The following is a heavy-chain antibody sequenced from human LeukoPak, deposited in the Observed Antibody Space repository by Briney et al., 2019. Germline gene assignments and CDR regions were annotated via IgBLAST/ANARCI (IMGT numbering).Heavy chain of an antibody. CDR2: ISSSGSDI. J-gene: IGHJ4*02. CDR1: GFTFSNYE. D-gene: IGHD3-16*02. Sequence: GGSLRLSCAASGFTFSNYEMHWVRQAPGKGLEWVSYISSSGSDIYYADSVRGRFTISRDNAKNSLYLHMNSLRAEDTAVYYCARHRTASDYWGQGTLVTVSS. V-gene: IGHV3-48*03. CDR3: ARHRTASDY.